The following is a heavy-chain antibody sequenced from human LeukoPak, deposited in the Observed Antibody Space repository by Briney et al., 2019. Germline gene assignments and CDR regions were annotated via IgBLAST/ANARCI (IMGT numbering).Heavy chain of an antibody. J-gene: IGHJ6*02. CDR1: GFTFSAYS. Sequence: GGSLRLSCAASGFTFSAYSMNWVRQVPGKGLEWVSSISSGGSFIYYADSLRGRFTISRDNAKNSLYPQMDRLTVEDTAVYYCARAKYCSGAACFSYYYYGMDVWGQGTTVTVSS. CDR2: ISSGGSFI. D-gene: IGHD2-15*01. V-gene: IGHV3-21*01. CDR3: ARAKYCSGAACFSYYYYGMDV.